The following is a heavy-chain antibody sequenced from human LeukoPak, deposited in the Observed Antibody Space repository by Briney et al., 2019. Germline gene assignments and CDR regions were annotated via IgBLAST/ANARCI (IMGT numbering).Heavy chain of an antibody. CDR1: GFTFSSYG. CDR3: AKDQMAIFGVGPNTNWFDP. D-gene: IGHD3-3*01. V-gene: IGHV3-23*01. J-gene: IGHJ5*02. CDR2: ISGSGGTT. Sequence: SGGSLRLSCAASGFTFSSYGMSWVRQAPGKGLEWVSGISGSGGTTYYADSVKGRFTISRDNSKNTLYLQMNSLRAEDTAVYYCAKDQMAIFGVGPNTNWFDPWGQGTLVTVSS.